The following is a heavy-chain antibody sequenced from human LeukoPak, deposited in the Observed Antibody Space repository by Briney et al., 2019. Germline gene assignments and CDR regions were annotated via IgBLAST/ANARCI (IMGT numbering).Heavy chain of an antibody. Sequence: PSGTLSLTCAVSGGSISSSNWWSWVRQPPGKGLEWIGEIYHSGSTNYNPSLKSRVTISVDKSKNQFSLKLGSVTAADTAVYCCARGGIAAAALYNWFDPWGQGTLVTVSS. D-gene: IGHD6-13*01. CDR1: GGSISSSNW. J-gene: IGHJ5*02. CDR2: IYHSGST. CDR3: ARGGIAAAALYNWFDP. V-gene: IGHV4-4*01.